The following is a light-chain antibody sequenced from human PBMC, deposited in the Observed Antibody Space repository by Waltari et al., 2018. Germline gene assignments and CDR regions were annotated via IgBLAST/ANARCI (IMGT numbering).Light chain of an antibody. CDR2: EVN. V-gene: IGLV2-23*02. Sequence: QSALTQPASVSGSPGQSNTIACTGTSSAVGYYNLVSWYQQHPGKAPNLIIYEVNKWPSGLSNRFSGSKSGNTATLTISGLQTEDEADYYCCSYTGSSWIFGGGTKLTVL. CDR1: SSAVGYYNL. J-gene: IGLJ2*01. CDR3: CSYTGSSWI.